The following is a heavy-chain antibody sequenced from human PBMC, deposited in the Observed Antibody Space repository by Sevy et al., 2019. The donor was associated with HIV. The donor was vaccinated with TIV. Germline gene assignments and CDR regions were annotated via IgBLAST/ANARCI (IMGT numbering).Heavy chain of an antibody. CDR2: IKPDGSDK. CDR3: TQETFGRFDS. J-gene: IGHJ4*02. CDR1: GFSFSAYW. V-gene: IGHV3-7*01. Sequence: GGSLRLSCAASGFSFSAYWMNWVRQAPGKGLEWVANIKPDGSDKHNVDSAEGRFTISRDNAKNSLYLQMNSLRVEDTAMYYCTQETFGRFDSWGQGTPVTVSS. D-gene: IGHD1-26*01.